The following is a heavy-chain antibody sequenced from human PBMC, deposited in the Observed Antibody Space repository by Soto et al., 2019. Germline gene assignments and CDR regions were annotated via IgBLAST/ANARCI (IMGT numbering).Heavy chain of an antibody. CDR2: ISSSSNTI. D-gene: IGHD3-10*01. CDR3: ARDTVRGVPYLFDY. CDR1: GFTFSSYS. V-gene: IGHV3-48*02. J-gene: IGHJ4*02. Sequence: PGGSLRLSCAASGFTFSSYSMNWVRQAPGKGLEWVSYISSSSNTIYYADSVKGRFTISRDNAKNSLYLQMNSLRDEDTAVYYCARDTVRGVPYLFDYWGQGTLVTVSS.